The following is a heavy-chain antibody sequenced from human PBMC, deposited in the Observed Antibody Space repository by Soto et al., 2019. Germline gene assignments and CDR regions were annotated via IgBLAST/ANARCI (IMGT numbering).Heavy chain of an antibody. Sequence: SETLSLTCAVYGGSFSGYYWSWIRQPPGKGLEWIGEINHSGSTYYNPSLKSRVTISVDTSKNQFSLKLSSVTAADTAVYYCARQYGDYVWGSYRPAGYFDYWGQGTLVTVSS. D-gene: IGHD3-16*02. CDR2: INHSGST. V-gene: IGHV4-34*01. J-gene: IGHJ4*02. CDR1: GGSFSGYY. CDR3: ARQYGDYVWGSYRPAGYFDY.